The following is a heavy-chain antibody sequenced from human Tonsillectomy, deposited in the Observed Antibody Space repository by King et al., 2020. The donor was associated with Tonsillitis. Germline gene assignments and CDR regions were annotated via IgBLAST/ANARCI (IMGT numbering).Heavy chain of an antibody. V-gene: IGHV3-23*04. D-gene: IGHD1-26*01. CDR2: ITDSGSKT. Sequence: VQLVESGGAWVQPGGSLRPSCAASGFAFSSYAMSWVRQAPGKGPEWVSAITDSGSKTYYADSVEGRLTISRDNSKNTLYLQMNSLRAEDTAIYYCARGSWGVGPYYGMDVWGRGTTVTVSS. J-gene: IGHJ6*02. CDR3: ARGSWGVGPYYGMDV. CDR1: GFAFSSYA.